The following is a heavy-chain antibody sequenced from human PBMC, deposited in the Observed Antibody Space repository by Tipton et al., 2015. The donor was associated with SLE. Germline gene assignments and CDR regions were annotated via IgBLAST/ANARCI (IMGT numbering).Heavy chain of an antibody. D-gene: IGHD3-10*01. CDR3: ARSNEARGVIDY. CDR1: GGSISSYY. V-gene: IGHV4-59*07. Sequence: TLSLTCTVSGGSISSYYWSWIRQPPGKGLEWIGYIYYSGSTNYNRSLKSRVTISVDTSKNQFSLKLSSVTAADTAVYYCARSNEARGVIDYWGQGTLVTVSS. CDR2: IYYSGST. J-gene: IGHJ4*02.